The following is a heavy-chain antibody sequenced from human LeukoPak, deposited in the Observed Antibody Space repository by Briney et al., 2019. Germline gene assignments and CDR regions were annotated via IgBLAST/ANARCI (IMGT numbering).Heavy chain of an antibody. V-gene: IGHV3-21*01. CDR1: GFTFSSYS. CDR2: ISSSSSYI. CDR3: ARRFLEWLLPDY. Sequence: PGGSLRLSCAASGFTFSSYSMNWVRQAPGKGLEWVSSISSSSSYIYYADSVKGRFTTSRDNAKNSLYLQMNSLRAEDTAVYYCARRFLEWLLPDYWGQGTLVTVSS. J-gene: IGHJ4*02. D-gene: IGHD3-3*01.